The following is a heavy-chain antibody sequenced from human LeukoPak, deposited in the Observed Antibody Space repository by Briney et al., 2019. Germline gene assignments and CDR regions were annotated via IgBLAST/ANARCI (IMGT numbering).Heavy chain of an antibody. D-gene: IGHD6-25*01. Sequence: GSVKVSCKASGYTFTSYGISWVRQAPGQGLEWMGWISAYNGNTNYAQNLQGRVTMTTDTSTRIAYMELRSLGSDDTAVYYCARFSIPANLFDPWGQGTLVTVSS. CDR3: ARFSIPANLFDP. V-gene: IGHV1-18*01. CDR1: GYTFTSYG. J-gene: IGHJ5*02. CDR2: ISAYNGNT.